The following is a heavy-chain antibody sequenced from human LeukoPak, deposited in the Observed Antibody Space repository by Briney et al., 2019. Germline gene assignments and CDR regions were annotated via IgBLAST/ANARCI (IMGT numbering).Heavy chain of an antibody. CDR3: AKDSGSGSYSRYYFDY. D-gene: IGHD3-10*01. CDR1: GFTFSSYE. V-gene: IGHV3-48*03. J-gene: IGHJ4*02. CDR2: ISSSGSTI. Sequence: GGSLRLSCAASGFTFSSYEMNWVRQAPGKGLEWVSYISSSGSTIYYADSVKGRFTISRDNAKNSLYLQMNSLRAEDTAVYYCAKDSGSGSYSRYYFDYWGQGTLVTVSS.